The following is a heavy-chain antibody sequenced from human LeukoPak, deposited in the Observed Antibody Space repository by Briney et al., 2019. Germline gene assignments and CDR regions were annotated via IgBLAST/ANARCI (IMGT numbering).Heavy chain of an antibody. CDR1: GFTLSSSE. CDR3: ARVTTVTTKYYYYYMDV. V-gene: IGHV3-48*03. CDR2: ISRSGSTI. Sequence: PGGSLRLSCAASGFTLSSSEMNWVRQAPGKGLEWVSYISRSGSTIFYADSVKGRFTISRDNAKNTLYLQMNSLRAEDTAVYYCARVTTVTTKYYYYYMDVWGKGTTVTISS. D-gene: IGHD4-17*01. J-gene: IGHJ6*03.